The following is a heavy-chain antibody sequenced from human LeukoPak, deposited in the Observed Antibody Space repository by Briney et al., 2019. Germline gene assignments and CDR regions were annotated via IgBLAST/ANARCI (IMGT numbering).Heavy chain of an antibody. CDR2: ISYDGNDK. V-gene: IGHV3-30*03. D-gene: IGHD6-13*01. CDR1: GGSFSGSY. Sequence: LSLTCAVYGGSFSGSYWSWIRQPPGKGLEWMAVISYDGNDKYYVDSVKDRFTVSRDNSKNTLYLQMNSLRAEDTAVYYCATYSSPDYWGQGTLVTVSS. J-gene: IGHJ4*02. CDR3: ATYSSPDY.